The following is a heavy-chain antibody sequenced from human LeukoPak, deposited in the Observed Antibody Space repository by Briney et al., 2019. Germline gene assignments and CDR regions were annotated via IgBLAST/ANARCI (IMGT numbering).Heavy chain of an antibody. Sequence: PGGYLRLSCAASGFTLSSYWMHWVRQAPGKGLLWVSRISSDGSTTTYADSVKGRFTISRDNAKNTLYLQMNSLRAEDTAVYYCAPLEVTWGDPWGQGTLVTVSS. D-gene: IGHD2-21*02. CDR2: ISSDGSTT. V-gene: IGHV3-74*01. CDR3: APLEVTWGDP. CDR1: GFTLSSYW. J-gene: IGHJ5*02.